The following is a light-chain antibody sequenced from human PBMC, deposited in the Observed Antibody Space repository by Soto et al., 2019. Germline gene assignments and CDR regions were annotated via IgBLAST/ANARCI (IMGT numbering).Light chain of an antibody. Sequence: EVVFTQSPATLSLSPGERATLSCRASQNVRTFLDWYQQKPGQAPRLLIYGASNRATGIPAGFSGSGSGTDFTLTISSLEPEDFAVYYCQQHSHWPPWTFGQGTKVDIK. V-gene: IGKV3-11*01. CDR1: QNVRTF. CDR2: GAS. CDR3: QQHSHWPPWT. J-gene: IGKJ1*01.